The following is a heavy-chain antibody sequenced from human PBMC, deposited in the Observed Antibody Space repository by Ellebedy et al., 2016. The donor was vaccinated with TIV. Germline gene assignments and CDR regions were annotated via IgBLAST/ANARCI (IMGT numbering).Heavy chain of an antibody. V-gene: IGHV3-49*04. CDR3: SRGIYSSGWGGGDY. CDR1: GFTFGDYT. D-gene: IGHD6-19*01. CDR2: IRSKAYGGTT. Sequence: PGGSLRLSCTDSGFTFGDYTMSWVRQAPGKGLEWVGSIRSKAYGGTTEYAASVKGRFTISRDDSKSIAYLQMNSLKTEDTAVYYCSRGIYSSGWGGGDYWGQGTLVTVSS. J-gene: IGHJ4*02.